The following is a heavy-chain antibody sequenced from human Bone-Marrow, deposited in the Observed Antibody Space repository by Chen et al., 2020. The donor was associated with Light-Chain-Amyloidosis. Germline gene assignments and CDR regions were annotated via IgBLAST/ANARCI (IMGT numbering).Heavy chain of an antibody. Sequence: QVKLVESGGGVVQPGRSLRLSCVVSRFTFSDYFMHWVRQAPGKGLEWVAVISHDGNYYYYADSVKDRFTISRDNSKKTLYLQMNTLRPEDTAVYYCARGWGSCTGGGCYSGLEHWGQGTLVTVSS. D-gene: IGHD2-15*01. CDR1: RFTFSDYF. J-gene: IGHJ1*01. CDR3: ARGWGSCTGGGCYSGLEH. CDR2: ISHDGNYY. V-gene: IGHV3-30*04.